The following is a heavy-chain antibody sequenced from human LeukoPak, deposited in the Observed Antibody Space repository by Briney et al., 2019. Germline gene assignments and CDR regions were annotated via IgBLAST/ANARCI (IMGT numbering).Heavy chain of an antibody. CDR1: GFTVSSHS. Sequence: GGSLRLSCAASGFTVSSHSMHWVRQAPGKGLEWVSGISWNSGSIGYADSVKGRFTISRDNAKNSLYLQMNSLRAEDTAVYYCARDRLGYCSSTSCYTSYDPWGQGTLVTVSS. D-gene: IGHD2-2*02. CDR3: ARDRLGYCSSTSCYTSYDP. V-gene: IGHV3-48*04. J-gene: IGHJ5*02. CDR2: ISWNSGSI.